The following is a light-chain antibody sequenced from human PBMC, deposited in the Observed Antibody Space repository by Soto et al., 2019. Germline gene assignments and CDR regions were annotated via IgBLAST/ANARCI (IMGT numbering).Light chain of an antibody. CDR3: QQYDTSPWT. V-gene: IGKV3-20*01. Sequence: EIVLTQSPGTLSLSPGERATLSCRASQSVSSSYLAWYQQKPGQAPRLLIYGASSRATVIPDRFSGSGSGADFTLTISRLETEDFAVYSCQQYDTSPWTFGQGTKVEIK. CDR2: GAS. CDR1: QSVSSSY. J-gene: IGKJ1*01.